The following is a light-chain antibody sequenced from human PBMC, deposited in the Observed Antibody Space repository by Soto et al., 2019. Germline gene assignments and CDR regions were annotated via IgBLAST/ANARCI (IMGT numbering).Light chain of an antibody. CDR2: DAS. J-gene: IGKJ2*01. V-gene: IGKV3-20*01. CDR1: QSVSSSY. Sequence: EIVLTQSPGTLSLSPGERATLSCRASQSVSSSYLAWYQQKPGQAPRLLMYDASGRATDIPDRFSGSGSGTDSTLTISRLEPEDVAVYYCQHYASSPPKYTFGQGTKLEIK. CDR3: QHYASSPPKYT.